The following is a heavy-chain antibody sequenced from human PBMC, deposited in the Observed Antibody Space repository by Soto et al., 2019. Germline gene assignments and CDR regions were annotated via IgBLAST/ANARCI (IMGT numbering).Heavy chain of an antibody. CDR3: AGMPYTSGLRVDP. CDR2: IYQSGVT. Sequence: SETLSLTCNMSGDSYSISTYSWSWIRQPPGKALQWIGFIYQSGVTSYNPSLASRVSISLGRSNNQCSLKLKSVTAADTAVYFCAGMPYTSGLRVDPWGPGTLVTVS. CDR1: GDSYSISTYS. D-gene: IGHD6-19*01. J-gene: IGHJ5*02. V-gene: IGHV4-30-2*01.